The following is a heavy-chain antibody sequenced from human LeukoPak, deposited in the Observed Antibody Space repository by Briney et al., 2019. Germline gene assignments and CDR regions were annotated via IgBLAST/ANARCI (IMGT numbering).Heavy chain of an antibody. Sequence: GGSLRLSCAASGFTFSSYWMHWVRQAPGKGLVWVSRINSDGSSTIYADSVKGRFTISRDNAKNTLYLQMNSLRAEDTAVYYCARGLTSGSYYNVLDYWGQGTLVTVSS. CDR2: INSDGSST. CDR1: GFTFSSYW. CDR3: ARGLTSGSYYNVLDY. J-gene: IGHJ4*02. D-gene: IGHD1-26*01. V-gene: IGHV3-74*01.